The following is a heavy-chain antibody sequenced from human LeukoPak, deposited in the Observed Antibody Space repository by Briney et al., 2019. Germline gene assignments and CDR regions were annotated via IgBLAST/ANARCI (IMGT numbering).Heavy chain of an antibody. Sequence: GGSLRLSCAASGFTFSRYWMSWVRQAPGKGLEWVANIDQDGGGKYYVDSVKGRFTIYRDNAKNSLYLQMNSLRAKDTAVYYCARVQTGTTNWFDPWGLGTLVTVSS. CDR2: IDQDGGGK. CDR1: GFTFSRYW. D-gene: IGHD1-1*01. CDR3: ARVQTGTTNWFDP. J-gene: IGHJ5*02. V-gene: IGHV3-7*04.